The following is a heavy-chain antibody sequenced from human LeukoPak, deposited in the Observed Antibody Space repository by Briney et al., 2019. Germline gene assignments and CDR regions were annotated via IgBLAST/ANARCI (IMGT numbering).Heavy chain of an antibody. Sequence: ASVKVSCKASRYTFTSYDINWVRQATGQGLEWMGWMNPNSGNTGYAQKFQGRVTMTRNTSISTAYMELSSLRSEDTAVYYCARGPDYGDYSWFGPWGQGTLVTVSS. CDR2: MNPNSGNT. D-gene: IGHD4-17*01. J-gene: IGHJ5*02. V-gene: IGHV1-8*01. CDR3: ARGPDYGDYSWFGP. CDR1: RYTFTSYD.